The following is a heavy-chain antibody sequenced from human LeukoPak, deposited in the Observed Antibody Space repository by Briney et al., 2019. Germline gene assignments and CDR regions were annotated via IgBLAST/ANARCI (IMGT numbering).Heavy chain of an antibody. CDR1: GYTFTGYY. Sequence: ASVKVSCKASGYTFTGYYLHWVRQAPGQGLEWMGWVNPNSGDTNFAQQFQGRVTMTRDTSISTAYMELSRLRSDDTAVYYCARAYIHPLTWGQGTLVTVSS. V-gene: IGHV1-2*02. D-gene: IGHD4-11*01. J-gene: IGHJ5*02. CDR2: VNPNSGDT. CDR3: ARAYIHPLT.